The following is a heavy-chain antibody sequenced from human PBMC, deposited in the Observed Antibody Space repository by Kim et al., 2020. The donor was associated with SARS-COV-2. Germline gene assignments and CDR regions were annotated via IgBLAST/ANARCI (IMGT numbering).Heavy chain of an antibody. CDR2: ITGSGDCT. D-gene: IGHD3-3*01. CDR1: GFTFSSYP. J-gene: IGHJ6*02. Sequence: GGSLRLSCAASGFTFSSYPMSWVRQAPGRGLEWVSAITGSGDCTYYADFVKGRFTISRDNSKHTLYLQMNSLRVEDTAVYYCAKHVSRNTIYGVITRGCLDVWRQETTVTVS. V-gene: IGHV3-23*01. CDR3: AKHVSRNTIYGVITRGCLDV.